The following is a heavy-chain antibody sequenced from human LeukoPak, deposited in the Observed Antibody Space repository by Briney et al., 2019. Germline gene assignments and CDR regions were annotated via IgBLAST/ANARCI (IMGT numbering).Heavy chain of an antibody. J-gene: IGHJ3*02. D-gene: IGHD2-2*01. CDR3: ARMLGYRSNTNCYSAFDI. CDR2: FYTSGSP. CDR1: GDSISSYY. Sequence: PSETLSLTCIVSGDSISSYYWSWIRQPAGKGLEWIGRFYTSGSPNYNPSLKSRVTMSVDTSKNQFSLKLSSVTAADTAMYYCARMLGYRSNTNCYSAFDIWGQGTMVTVSS. V-gene: IGHV4-4*07.